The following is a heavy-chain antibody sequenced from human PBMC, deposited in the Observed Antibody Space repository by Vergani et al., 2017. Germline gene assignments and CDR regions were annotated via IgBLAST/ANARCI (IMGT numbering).Heavy chain of an antibody. Sequence: QVQLVQSGAEVKKPGSSVKVSCKASGGTFSSYAISWVRQAPGQGLEWMGRIIPILGIANYAQKFQGRVTITADKSTSTAYMELSSLRAGDTAVYYCAREASSRRGYFDYWGQGTLVTVSS. V-gene: IGHV1-69*04. CDR3: AREASSRRGYFDY. D-gene: IGHD6-13*01. CDR2: IIPILGIA. J-gene: IGHJ4*02. CDR1: GGTFSSYA.